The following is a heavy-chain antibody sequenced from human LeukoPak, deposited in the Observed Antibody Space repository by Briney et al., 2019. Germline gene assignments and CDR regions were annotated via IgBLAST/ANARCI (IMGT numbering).Heavy chain of an antibody. CDR1: GGSISSSSYY. CDR3: ARSIAVAGTNWFDH. J-gene: IGHJ5*02. D-gene: IGHD6-19*01. V-gene: IGHV4-39*01. Sequence: PSETLSLTCTVSGGSISSSSYYWGWLRQPPGKGLEWIGSIYYSGSTYYNPSLKSRVTISVDTSKNQFSLKLSSVTAADTAVYYCARSIAVAGTNWFDHWGQGTLVTVSS. CDR2: IYYSGST.